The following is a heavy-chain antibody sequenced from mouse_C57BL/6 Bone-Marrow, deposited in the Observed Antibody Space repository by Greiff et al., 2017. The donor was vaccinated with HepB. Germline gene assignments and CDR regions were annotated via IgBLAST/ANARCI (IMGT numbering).Heavy chain of an antibody. Sequence: EVQRVESGTVLARPGASVKMSCKTSGYTFTSYWMHWVKQRPGQGLEWIGAIYPGNSDTSYNQKFKGKAKLTAVTSASTAYMELSSLTNEDSAVYYCTRGGIDYDYDWAYWGQGTLVTVSA. CDR3: TRGGIDYDYDWAY. V-gene: IGHV1-5*01. CDR1: GYTFTSYW. CDR2: IYPGNSDT. J-gene: IGHJ3*01. D-gene: IGHD2-4*01.